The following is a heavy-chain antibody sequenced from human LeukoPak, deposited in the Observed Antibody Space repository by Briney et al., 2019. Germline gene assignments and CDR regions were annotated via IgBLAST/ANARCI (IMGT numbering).Heavy chain of an antibody. CDR2: ISYDGSNK. D-gene: IGHD2-2*01. V-gene: IGHV3-30-3*01. J-gene: IGHJ6*02. CDR1: GFTFSSYA. Sequence: GRSLRLSCAASGFTFSSYAMHWVRQAPGKGLEWVAVISYDGSNKYYADSVKGRFTISRDNAKNSLYLQMNSLRAEDTAVYYCASRVTRKGYCSSTSCYYYYGMDVWGQGTTVTVSS. CDR3: ASRVTRKGYCSSTSCYYYYGMDV.